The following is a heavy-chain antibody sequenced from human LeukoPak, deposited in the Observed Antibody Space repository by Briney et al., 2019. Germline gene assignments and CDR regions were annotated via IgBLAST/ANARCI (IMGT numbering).Heavy chain of an antibody. CDR3: ATEWLLDPYDAFDI. CDR2: MNPNSGNT. D-gene: IGHD3-3*01. CDR1: GYTFTSYD. Sequence: GASVKVSCKASGYTFTSYDINWVRQAPGQGLEWMGWMNPNSGNTGYAQKFQGRVTMTRNTSISTAYMELSSLRSEDTAVYYCATEWLLDPYDAFDIWGQGTMVTVSS. V-gene: IGHV1-8*01. J-gene: IGHJ3*02.